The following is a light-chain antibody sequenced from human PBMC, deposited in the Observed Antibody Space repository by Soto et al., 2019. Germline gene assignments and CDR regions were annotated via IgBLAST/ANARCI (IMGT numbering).Light chain of an antibody. CDR2: GAS. J-gene: IGKJ5*01. CDR3: QKYGGSPIT. CDR1: QSVSRR. V-gene: IGKV3-20*01. Sequence: VLTQSPVTLSFSPGGIATLSCRASQSVSRRLAWYQQRPGQSPRLLISGASMRASGVPVRFIGSGSGTDFTLTITRLEPEDFAVYYCQKYGGSPITFGLGTRLEI.